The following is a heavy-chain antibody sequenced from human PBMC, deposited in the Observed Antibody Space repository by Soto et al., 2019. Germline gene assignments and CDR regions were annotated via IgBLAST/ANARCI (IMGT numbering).Heavy chain of an antibody. CDR1: GYTFTSYG. V-gene: IGHV1-18*01. CDR3: ARDRRIAARRYGMDV. D-gene: IGHD6-6*01. CDR2: ISAYNGNT. J-gene: IGHJ6*02. Sequence: QVQLVQSGAEVKKPGASVKVSCKASGYTFTSYGISWVRQAPGQGLEWMGWISAYNGNTNYAPKLQGRGTLTSDTSTSTAYMELRSLRADDTAVYYCARDRRIAARRYGMDVWGQGTTVTGSS.